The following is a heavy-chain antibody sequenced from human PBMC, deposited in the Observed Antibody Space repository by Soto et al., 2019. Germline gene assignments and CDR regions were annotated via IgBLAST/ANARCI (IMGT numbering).Heavy chain of an antibody. CDR3: ARGVGSGSYYNQYNWFDP. V-gene: IGHV1-18*01. CDR2: ISAYNGNT. D-gene: IGHD3-10*01. Sequence: ASVQVSCKASGYTFSNYGIHWVRQAPGQRLEWMGLISAYNGNTKYAQKLQGRVTMTTDTSTSTAYMELRSLRPDDTAVYYCARGVGSGSYYNQYNWFDPWGQGTLVTVSS. CDR1: GYTFSNYG. J-gene: IGHJ5*02.